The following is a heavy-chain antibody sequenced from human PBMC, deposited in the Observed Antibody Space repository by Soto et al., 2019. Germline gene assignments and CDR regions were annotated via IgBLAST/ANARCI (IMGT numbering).Heavy chain of an antibody. Sequence: PCGSLRLSCVPCRFTFRSFCIHCVRQAPGRGLEWVSRVNSDGRTTSYADSVKSRFTNSRDNSKNTLYLQMNSLRDEDTAVYYCARDKRDLRCLEWSYYFAYWGQGT. CDR3: ARDKRDLRCLEWSYYFAY. D-gene: IGHD3-3*01. J-gene: IGHJ4*02. CDR1: RFTFRSFC. V-gene: IGHV3-74*01. CDR2: VNSDGRTT.